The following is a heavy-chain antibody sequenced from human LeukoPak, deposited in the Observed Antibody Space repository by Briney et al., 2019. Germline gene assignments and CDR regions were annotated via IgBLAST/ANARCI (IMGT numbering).Heavy chain of an antibody. J-gene: IGHJ4*02. Sequence: SQTLSLTCTVPGGSIDSGGYYWSWIRQPPGKGLEWIGYIYHTGGTYYSPSLKSRVTISIDTSKNQFSLKLSSVIDADTAVYYCVRMGATTSFDYWGQGTLVTVSS. CDR3: VRMGATTSFDY. V-gene: IGHV4-31*03. D-gene: IGHD1-26*01. CDR1: GGSIDSGGYY. CDR2: IYHTGGT.